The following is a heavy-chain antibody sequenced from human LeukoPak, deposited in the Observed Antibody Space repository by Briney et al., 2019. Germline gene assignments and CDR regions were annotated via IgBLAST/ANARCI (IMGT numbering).Heavy chain of an antibody. CDR2: IDHSGAT. J-gene: IGHJ3*01. D-gene: IGHD3-22*01. Sequence: SETLSLTCAVDGGSFSGYYWSWIRQPPGKGLEWIGEIDHSGATNYNPSLKSRVTISLDTSKNQFSLTLSSITAADTAVYYCAKAPYLSSGSWGQGTMVTVSS. V-gene: IGHV4-34*01. CDR1: GGSFSGYY. CDR3: AKAPYLSSGS.